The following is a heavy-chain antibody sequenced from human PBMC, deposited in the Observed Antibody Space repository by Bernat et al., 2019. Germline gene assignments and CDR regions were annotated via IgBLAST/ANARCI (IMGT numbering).Heavy chain of an antibody. V-gene: IGHV3-7*03. CDR2: IKQDGTEI. J-gene: IGHJ4*02. CDR3: VKDTDY. Sequence: EVQLVESGGGLVQPGGSLTLSCAASGFTFRSSWMRWIRQAPGKGLEWVANIKQDGTEIYYVDAVEGRFTISRDNAKNSLYLQMNSLRAEDTAVYYCVKDTDYWGQGTLVTVSS. CDR1: GFTFRSSW.